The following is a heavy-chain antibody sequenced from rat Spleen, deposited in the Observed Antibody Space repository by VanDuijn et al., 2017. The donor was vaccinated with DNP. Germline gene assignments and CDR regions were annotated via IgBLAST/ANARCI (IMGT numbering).Heavy chain of an antibody. V-gene: IGHV5-19*01. D-gene: IGHD4-1*01. Sequence: EVRLVESGGGLVQPGRSMKLSCAASGFTFSNSGMHWIRQAPTKGLEWVAIISHSDGITYYPDSVKGRFTISRDNGKSSLNLQMNSLKSADTATYYCAKNTGYYFDSWGQGVMVTVSS. J-gene: IGHJ2*01. CDR1: GFTFSNSG. CDR3: AKNTGYYFDS. CDR2: ISHSDGIT.